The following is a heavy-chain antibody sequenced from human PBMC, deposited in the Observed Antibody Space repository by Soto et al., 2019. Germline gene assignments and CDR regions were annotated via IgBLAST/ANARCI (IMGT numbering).Heavy chain of an antibody. CDR3: ARDKITGLFDY. D-gene: IGHD2-8*02. CDR1: GGSFSSFY. CDR2: INHSGST. Sequence: SETLSLTCTVYGGSFSSFYWTWIRQPPGTGLEWIGEINHSGSTNYNPSLKSRVTISVDTSKNQFSLKLTSVTAADTAVYYCARDKITGLFDYWGQGTLVTVSS. V-gene: IGHV4-34*01. J-gene: IGHJ4*02.